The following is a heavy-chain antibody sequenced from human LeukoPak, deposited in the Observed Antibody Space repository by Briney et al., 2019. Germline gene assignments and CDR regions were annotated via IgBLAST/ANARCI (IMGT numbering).Heavy chain of an antibody. CDR3: TSSELGPDAFDI. J-gene: IGHJ3*02. CDR2: INHSGST. V-gene: IGHV4-34*01. CDR1: GGSFSGYY. D-gene: IGHD6-13*01. Sequence: SETLSLTCAVYGGSFSGYYWSWIRQPPGKGLEWIGEINHSGSTNYNPSLKSRVTISVDTSKNQFSLKLSSVTAADTAVYYCTSSELGPDAFDIWGQGTMVTVSS.